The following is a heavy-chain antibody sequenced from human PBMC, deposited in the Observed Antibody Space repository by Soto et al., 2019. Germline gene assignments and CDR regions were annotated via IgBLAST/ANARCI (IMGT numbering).Heavy chain of an antibody. D-gene: IGHD3-10*01. CDR2: VHHSWGS. J-gene: IGHJ6*02. CDR3: ARQGFGPLHGLVDV. Sequence: QVQLQESGPGLVKPSETLSLSCTVSGGSISSYYWSWFRQSPGKRMEWIGYVHHSWGSSYNPSLQGRVAISLDPSTAQFSLKVTSVTATDTAVYYCARQGFGPLHGLVDVWGQGTTVTVSS. V-gene: IGHV4-59*08. CDR1: GGSISSYY.